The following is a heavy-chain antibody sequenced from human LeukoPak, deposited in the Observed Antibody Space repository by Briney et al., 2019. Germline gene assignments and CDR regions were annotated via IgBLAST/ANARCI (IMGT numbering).Heavy chain of an antibody. D-gene: IGHD1-26*01. CDR3: APDVGSHAGYFDY. Sequence: GGSLRLSCAASGFTFSSYAMSWVRQAPGKGLEWVSAISGSGGSTYYADSVKGRFTISRDNSKNTLYLQVNSLRAEDTAVYYCAPDVGSHAGYFDYWGQGTLVTVSS. CDR2: ISGSGGST. CDR1: GFTFSSYA. V-gene: IGHV3-23*01. J-gene: IGHJ4*02.